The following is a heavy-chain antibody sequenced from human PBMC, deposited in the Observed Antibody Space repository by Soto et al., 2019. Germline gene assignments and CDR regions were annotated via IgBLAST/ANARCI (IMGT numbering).Heavy chain of an antibody. D-gene: IGHD1-1*01. J-gene: IGHJ5*02. Sequence: ASVKVSCKASGYTFTSYGISWVRQAPGQGLEWMGWISAYNGNTNYAQKLQGRVTMTTDTSTSTAYMELRSLRSDDTAVYYCTLKRTIRPWFSSWGQGTPVTASS. CDR2: ISAYNGNT. CDR3: TLKRTIRPWFSS. V-gene: IGHV1-18*01. CDR1: GYTFTSYG.